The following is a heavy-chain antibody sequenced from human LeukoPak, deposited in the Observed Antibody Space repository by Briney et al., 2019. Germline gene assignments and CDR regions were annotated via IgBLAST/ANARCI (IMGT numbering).Heavy chain of an antibody. Sequence: GVSLRLSCAVSVFTVSSIYMSWVRQARGKGLEWVSVIDSGGSTYYADPVKGQFTISRDNSKNTLYLQMTSLRAEDTALYYCARSTMVWGVRFDPWGQRTLVTVSS. CDR3: ARSTMVWGVRFDP. CDR1: VFTVSSIY. J-gene: IGHJ5*02. D-gene: IGHD3-10*01. CDR2: IDSGGST. V-gene: IGHV3-53*01.